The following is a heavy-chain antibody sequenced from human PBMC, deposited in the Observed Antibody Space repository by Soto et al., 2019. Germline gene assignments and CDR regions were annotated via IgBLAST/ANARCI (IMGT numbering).Heavy chain of an antibody. J-gene: IGHJ4*02. V-gene: IGHV4-61*01. D-gene: IGHD3-22*01. CDR2: IYYSGST. Sequence: SETLSLTCTVSGGSVSSGSYYWSWIRQPPGKGLEWIGYIYYSGSTNYNPSLKSRVTISVDTAKNQFSLKLSSVTAADTAVYYCASGSHDYDSSGYYYYWGQGTLVTVSS. CDR3: ASGSHDYDSSGYYYY. CDR1: GGSVSSGSYY.